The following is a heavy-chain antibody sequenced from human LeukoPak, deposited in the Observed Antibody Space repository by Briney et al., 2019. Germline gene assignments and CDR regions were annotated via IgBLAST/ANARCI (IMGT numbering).Heavy chain of an antibody. V-gene: IGHV3-53*04. CDR2: IYSGGST. CDR3: ARGGGYSYGFDDAFDI. CDR1: GFTFSDYY. Sequence: PGGSLRLSCAASGFTFSDYYMTWIRQAPGKGLEWVSVIYSGGSTYYADSVKGRFTISRHNPKNTLYLQMNSLRAEDTAVYYCARGGGYSYGFDDAFDIWGQGTMVTVSS. J-gene: IGHJ3*02. D-gene: IGHD5-18*01.